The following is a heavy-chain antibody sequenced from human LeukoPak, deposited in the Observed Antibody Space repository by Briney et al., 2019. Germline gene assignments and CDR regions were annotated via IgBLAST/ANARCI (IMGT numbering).Heavy chain of an antibody. D-gene: IGHD3-22*01. Sequence: SETLSLTCTVSGGSISSYYWSWIRQPPGKGLEWIGYIYYSGSTNYNPSLKSRVTISVDTSKNQFSLKLSSVTAADTAVYYCAREPIVVVIRYYFDYWGQGTLVTVSS. CDR2: IYYSGST. V-gene: IGHV4-59*12. CDR3: AREPIVVVIRYYFDY. CDR1: GGSISSYY. J-gene: IGHJ4*02.